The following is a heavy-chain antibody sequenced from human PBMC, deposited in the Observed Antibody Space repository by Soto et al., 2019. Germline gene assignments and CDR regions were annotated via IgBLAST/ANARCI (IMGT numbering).Heavy chain of an antibody. J-gene: IGHJ3*02. CDR2: IKQDGSEK. Sequence: GGSLRLSCAASGFTFSSYWMSWVRQAPGKGLEWVANIKQDGSEKYYVDSVKGRFTISRDNAKNSLYLQMNSLRAEDTAVYYCAREFGELLFGAFDIWGQGTMVTVSS. CDR3: AREFGELLFGAFDI. V-gene: IGHV3-7*05. CDR1: GFTFSSYW. D-gene: IGHD3-10*01.